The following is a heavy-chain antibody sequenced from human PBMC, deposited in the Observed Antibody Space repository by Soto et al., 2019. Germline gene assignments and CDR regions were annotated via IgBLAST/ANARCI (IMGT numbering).Heavy chain of an antibody. D-gene: IGHD6-13*01. J-gene: IGHJ4*02. CDR1: GYTFTNHY. V-gene: IGHV1-46*01. CDR2: INPSGGSA. Sequence: QVQLVQSGAEVKKPGASVKVSCMASGYTFTNHYIHWVRQAPGQGLEWMGMINPSGGSASYAQMFQGRVTMTSDTSTRTVYLEVGSLTSEDTALFYCARGFYSSSWYFLFDFWGQGTLVTVSS. CDR3: ARGFYSSSWYFLFDF.